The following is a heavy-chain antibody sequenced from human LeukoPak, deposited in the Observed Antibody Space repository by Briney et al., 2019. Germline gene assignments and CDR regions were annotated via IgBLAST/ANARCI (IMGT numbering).Heavy chain of an antibody. V-gene: IGHV1-24*01. D-gene: IGHD3-10*01. J-gene: IGHJ5*02. CDR3: ATVPFGELLSARDWFDP. Sequence: ASVKVSCKVSGYTLTELSMHWVRQAPGKGLEWMGGFDPEDGETIYAEKFQGRVTMTEDTSTDTTYMELSSLRSEDTAVYYCATVPFGELLSARDWFDPWGQGTLVTVSS. CDR1: GYTLTELS. CDR2: FDPEDGET.